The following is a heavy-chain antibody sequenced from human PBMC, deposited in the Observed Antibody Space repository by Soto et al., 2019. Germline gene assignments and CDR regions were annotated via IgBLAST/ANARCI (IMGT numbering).Heavy chain of an antibody. V-gene: IGHV2-5*02. CDR2: IYWDDDK. Sequence: QITLKESGPPLVKPTQTLTLTCTFSGFSLSTSGVGVGWIRQPPGKALEWLALIYWDDDKRYSPSLKSRLTITKDPPKNQVVLTMTNMDPVDTAXXXXXXXXXXXFDIWGQGTMVTVSS. J-gene: IGHJ3*02. CDR3: XXXXXXXFDI. CDR1: GFSLSTSGVG.